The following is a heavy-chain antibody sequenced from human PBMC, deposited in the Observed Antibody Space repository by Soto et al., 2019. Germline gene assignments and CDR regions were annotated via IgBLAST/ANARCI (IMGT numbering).Heavy chain of an antibody. CDR2: ISGSGGST. V-gene: IGHV3-23*01. J-gene: IGHJ5*02. CDR1: GFTFSSYA. CDR3: AKEESSWLENWFDP. Sequence: GGSLRLSCAASGFTFSSYAMSWVRQAPGKGLEWVSAISGSGGSTYYADSVKGRFTTSRDNSKNTLYLQMNSLRAKDTAVYYCAKEESSWLENWFDPWGQGTLVTVSS. D-gene: IGHD6-13*01.